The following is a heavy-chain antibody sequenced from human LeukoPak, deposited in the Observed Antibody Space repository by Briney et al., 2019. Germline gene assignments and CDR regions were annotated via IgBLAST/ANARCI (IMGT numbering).Heavy chain of an antibody. CDR3: ATYYGGNFVWDY. CDR2: MNPNSGNT. J-gene: IGHJ4*02. CDR1: GYTFTSHD. D-gene: IGHD4-23*01. V-gene: IGHV1-8*01. Sequence: ASVKVSCKASGYTFTSHDINWVRQATGQGFEWMGWMNPNSGNTGYAQKFQGRVTMTRNTSISTAYMELSSLRSEDTAVYYCATYYGGNFVWDYWGQGTLVTVSS.